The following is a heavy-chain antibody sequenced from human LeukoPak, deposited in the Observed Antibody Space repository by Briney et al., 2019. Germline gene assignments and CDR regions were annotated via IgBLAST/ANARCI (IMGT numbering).Heavy chain of an antibody. CDR2: ISGSGGST. D-gene: IGHD3-22*01. CDR3: AKYDSSGYSFLTPYFDY. Sequence: GGSLRLSCAASGFTFSSYAMSWVRQAPGKGLEWVSAISGSGGSTYYADSVKGRFTISRDNSKNTLYLQMNSLRAEDTAVYYCAKYDSSGYSFLTPYFDYWGQGTLVTVSS. V-gene: IGHV3-23*01. CDR1: GFTFSSYA. J-gene: IGHJ4*02.